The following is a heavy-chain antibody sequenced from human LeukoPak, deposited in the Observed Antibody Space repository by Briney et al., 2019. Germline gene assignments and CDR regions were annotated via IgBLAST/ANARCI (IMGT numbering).Heavy chain of an antibody. Sequence: SETLSLTCTVSGGSISSYYWSWIRQPPGMGLEWIGYIYYSGSTNYNPSLKSRVTISVDTSKNQFSLKLSSVTAADTAVYYCARVSMVRGVMGENWFDPWGQGTLVTVSS. V-gene: IGHV4-59*01. D-gene: IGHD3-10*01. CDR2: IYYSGST. CDR3: ARVSMVRGVMGENWFDP. J-gene: IGHJ5*02. CDR1: GGSISSYY.